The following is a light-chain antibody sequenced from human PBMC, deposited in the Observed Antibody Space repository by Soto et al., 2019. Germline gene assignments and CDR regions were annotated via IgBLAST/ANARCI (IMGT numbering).Light chain of an antibody. CDR1: SSNIGKNY. Sequence: QSVLTQPPSVSAAPGQKVTISCSGSSSNIGKNYVCWYQQFPGTAPKLLMFNNNERPSGIPDRFSGSKSDTSATLGITGLQTGDEADYYCGAWDSSLSAVVFGGGTKLTVL. V-gene: IGLV1-51*01. J-gene: IGLJ2*01. CDR3: GAWDSSLSAVV. CDR2: NNN.